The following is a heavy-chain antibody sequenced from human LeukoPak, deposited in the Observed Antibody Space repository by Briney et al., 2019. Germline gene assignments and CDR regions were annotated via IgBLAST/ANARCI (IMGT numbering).Heavy chain of an antibody. J-gene: IGHJ5*02. CDR2: IYYSGST. Sequence: PSETLSLTCTVSGGSISSSSYYWGWIRQPPGKGLEWIGSIYYSGSTYYNPSLKSRVTISVDTSKNQFSLKLSSVTAADTAVYYCARRHRFLEGLDWFDPWGQGTLVTVPS. V-gene: IGHV4-39*01. CDR1: GGSISSSSYY. D-gene: IGHD3-3*01. CDR3: ARRHRFLEGLDWFDP.